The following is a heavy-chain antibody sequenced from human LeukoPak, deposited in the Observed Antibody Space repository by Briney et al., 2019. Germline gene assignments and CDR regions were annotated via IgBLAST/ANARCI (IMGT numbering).Heavy chain of an antibody. J-gene: IGHJ4*02. V-gene: IGHV1-3*01. CDR1: GYTSTTYA. CDR2: INAGNGNT. Sequence: GASVKVSCKASGYTSTTYAMHWVRQAPGQGLEWMGWINAGNGNTKYSQKFQGRVTITRDTSASTAYMELSSLRSEDTAVYYCARSYCSGGRCYWYYFDYWGQGTLVTVSS. CDR3: ARSYCSGGRCYWYYFDY. D-gene: IGHD2-15*01.